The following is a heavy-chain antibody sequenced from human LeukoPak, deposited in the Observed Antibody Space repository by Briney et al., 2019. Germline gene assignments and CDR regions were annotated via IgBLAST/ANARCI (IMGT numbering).Heavy chain of an antibody. CDR3: ARPGLYRTNGVCYKNYYYGMDV. V-gene: IGHV5-51*01. D-gene: IGHD2-8*01. Sequence: GESLKISCKGSGYSFTSYWIGWVRQMPGKGLEWMGIIYPGDSDTRYSPSFQGQVTISADKSISTAYLQWSSLKASDTAMYYCARPGLYRTNGVCYKNYYYGMDVWGQGTTVTVSS. CDR1: GYSFTSYW. J-gene: IGHJ6*02. CDR2: IYPGDSDT.